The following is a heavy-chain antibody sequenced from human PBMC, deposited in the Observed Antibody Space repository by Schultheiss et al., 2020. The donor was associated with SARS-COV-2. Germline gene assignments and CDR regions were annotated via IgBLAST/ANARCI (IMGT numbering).Heavy chain of an antibody. CDR3: ARGRYCSGGSCYYYFDY. V-gene: IGHV3-23*01. D-gene: IGHD2-15*01. CDR2: ISGSDGST. Sequence: GESLKISCAASGFTFSSYAMSWVRQAPGKGLEWVSAISGSDGSTYYADSVKGRFTISRDNSKNTLYLQMNSLRAGDTAVYYCARGRYCSGGSCYYYFDYWGQGTLVTVSS. CDR1: GFTFSSYA. J-gene: IGHJ4*02.